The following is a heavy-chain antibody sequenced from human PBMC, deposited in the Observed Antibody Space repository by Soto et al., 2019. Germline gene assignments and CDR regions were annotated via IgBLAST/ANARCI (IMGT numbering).Heavy chain of an antibody. V-gene: IGHV3-30*18. D-gene: IGHD1-26*01. CDR3: AKGLWAKVGTTLPRDAFNI. J-gene: IGHJ3*02. CDR1: GFSFTTYV. CDR2: LSHDGSYK. Sequence: QVQLVESGGGVVQPGRSLRLSCAASGFSFTTYVMHWVRQAPGKGLEWVAVLSHDGSYKYYGDAVKGRFTISRDTSKNAVYLEMKSLRSEDMAVYYWAKGLWAKVGTTLPRDAFNIWGQGTMVTVSS.